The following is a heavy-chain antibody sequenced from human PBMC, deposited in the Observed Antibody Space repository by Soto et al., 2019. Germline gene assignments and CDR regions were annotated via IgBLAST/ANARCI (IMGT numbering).Heavy chain of an antibody. Sequence: SETLSLTCTVSGGSISSGVYYWSWIRQHPGKGLEWIGYIYYSGSTYYNPSLKSRVTISVDTSKNQFSLKLSSVTAADTDVYYCARSGYSYGPNPLLYWGQGTLVTVSS. CDR3: ARSGYSYGPNPLLY. V-gene: IGHV4-31*03. CDR1: GGSISSGVYY. J-gene: IGHJ4*02. CDR2: IYYSGST. D-gene: IGHD5-18*01.